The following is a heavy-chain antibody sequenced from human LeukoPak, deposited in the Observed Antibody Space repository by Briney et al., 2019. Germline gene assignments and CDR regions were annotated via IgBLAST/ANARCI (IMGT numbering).Heavy chain of an antibody. V-gene: IGHV3-74*01. CDR3: ASSARPLYWFDP. Sequence: GGSLRLSCAASGFTFSSYWMHWVRQAPGKGLVLVSRINSDGSSTSYADSVKGRFTISRDNAKNTLYLQMNSLRAEDTAVYYCASSARPLYWFDPWGQGTLVTVSS. D-gene: IGHD6-6*01. J-gene: IGHJ5*02. CDR1: GFTFSSYW. CDR2: INSDGSST.